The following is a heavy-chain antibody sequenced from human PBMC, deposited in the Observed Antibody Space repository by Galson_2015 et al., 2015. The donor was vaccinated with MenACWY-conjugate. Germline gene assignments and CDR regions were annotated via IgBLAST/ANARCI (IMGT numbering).Heavy chain of an antibody. V-gene: IGHV3-9*01. J-gene: IGHJ4*02. CDR2: ISWDSGSI. CDR1: GFTFDDKD. CDR3: AKSAEYSSGWYAIEY. D-gene: IGHD6-19*01. Sequence: SLRLSCAGSGFTFDDKDMHWVRQAPGKGLEWVSGISWDSGSIDYADSVKGRFIISRDNAKNSLYLQISSLRAEDTALYYCAKSAEYSSGWYAIEYWGQGALVTVSS.